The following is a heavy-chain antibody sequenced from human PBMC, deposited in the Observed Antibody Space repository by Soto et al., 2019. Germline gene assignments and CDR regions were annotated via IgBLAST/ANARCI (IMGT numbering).Heavy chain of an antibody. CDR2: IYSGGST. CDR3: AREFGSGWCGNYYYGMDV. J-gene: IGHJ6*02. Sequence: GGSLRLSCAASGFTVSSNYMSWVRQAPGKGLEWVSVIYSGGSTYYADSVKGRFTISRDNSKNTLYLQMNSLRAEDTAVYYCAREFGSGWCGNYYYGMDVWGQGTTVTVSS. V-gene: IGHV3-53*01. CDR1: GFTVSSNY. D-gene: IGHD6-19*01.